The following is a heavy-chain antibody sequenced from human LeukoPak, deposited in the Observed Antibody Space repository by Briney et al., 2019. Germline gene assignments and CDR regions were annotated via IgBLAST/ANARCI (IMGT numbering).Heavy chain of an antibody. V-gene: IGHV3-66*01. D-gene: IGHD3-22*01. Sequence: PGGSLRLSCAASGFTVSSNYMSWVRQAPGKGLEWVSIIYSGGSTYYADSVKGRFTISRDNSKNTLYLQMNSLRAEDTAVYYCAKALAHYYDSSGYNEYFQHWGQGTLVTVSS. J-gene: IGHJ1*01. CDR1: GFTVSSNY. CDR2: IYSGGST. CDR3: AKALAHYYDSSGYNEYFQH.